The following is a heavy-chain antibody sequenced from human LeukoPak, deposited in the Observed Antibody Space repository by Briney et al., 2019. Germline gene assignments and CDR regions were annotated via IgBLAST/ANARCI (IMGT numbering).Heavy chain of an antibody. CDR2: IKTDGSDI. CDR3: ARTREWGWFDP. J-gene: IGHJ5*02. V-gene: IGHV3-7*01. CDR1: GFSFSSYW. Sequence: GGSLRLSCAASGFSFSSYWMSWFRQTPGKGLEWLANIKTDGSDIYYADSVKGRFTISRDNAKNSLDLQLNGLRAEDTAVYYCARTREWGWFDPWGQGTLVTVSS. D-gene: IGHD1-26*01.